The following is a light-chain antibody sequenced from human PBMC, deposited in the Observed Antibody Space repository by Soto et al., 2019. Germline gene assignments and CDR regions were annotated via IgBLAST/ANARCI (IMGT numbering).Light chain of an antibody. Sequence: EIVMTQSPATVSVSPGERATLSCRASQSVSDKLAWYQQKPGQAPRLLIYHASNRASGVPVRFSGSGSGTDFTLTISRLEPEDFALYYCQQYGGSPITFGLGTRLEI. CDR2: HAS. V-gene: IGKV3-20*01. CDR3: QQYGGSPIT. J-gene: IGKJ5*01. CDR1: QSVSDK.